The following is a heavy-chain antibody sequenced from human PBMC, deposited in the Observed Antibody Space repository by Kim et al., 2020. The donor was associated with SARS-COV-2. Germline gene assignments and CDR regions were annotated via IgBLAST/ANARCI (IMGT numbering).Heavy chain of an antibody. CDR1: GGTFSSYA. V-gene: IGHV1-69*13. CDR3: ARDKATVTTTSDWFDP. J-gene: IGHJ5*02. CDR2: IIPIFGTA. D-gene: IGHD4-17*01. Sequence: SVKVSCKASGGTFSSYAISWVRQAPGQGLEWMGGIIPIFGTANYAQKFQGRVTITADESTSTAYMELSSLRSEDTAVYYCARDKATVTTTSDWFDPWGQRTLVTVSS.